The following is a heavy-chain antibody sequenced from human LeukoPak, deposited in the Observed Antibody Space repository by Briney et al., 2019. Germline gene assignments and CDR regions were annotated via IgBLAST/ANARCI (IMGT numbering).Heavy chain of an antibody. CDR1: GFTFSSYA. V-gene: IGHV3-30*04. CDR2: ISYDGSNK. D-gene: IGHD3-3*01. J-gene: IGHJ1*01. CDR3: AKSLPEPYYDFWSGYYTLEYFQH. Sequence: GGSLRLSCAASGFTFSSYAMHWVRQAPGKGLEWVAVISYDGSNKYYADSVKGRFTISRDNSKNTLYLQMNSLRAEDTAVYYCAKSLPEPYYDFWSGYYTLEYFQHWGQGTLVTVSS.